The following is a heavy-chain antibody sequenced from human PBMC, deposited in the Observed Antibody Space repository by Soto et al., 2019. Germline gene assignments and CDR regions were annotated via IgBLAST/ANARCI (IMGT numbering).Heavy chain of an antibody. V-gene: IGHV4-39*01. CDR2: IYYSGST. CDR3: ARAIADFGPGTNDY. CDR1: GGSISSSSYY. Sequence: SETLSLTCTVSGGSISSSSYYWGWIRQPPGKGLEWIGSIYYSGSTYYNPSLKSRVTISVDTSKNQFSLKLSSVTAADTAVYYCARAIADFGPGTNDYWGQGTLVTVSS. D-gene: IGHD1-1*01. J-gene: IGHJ4*02.